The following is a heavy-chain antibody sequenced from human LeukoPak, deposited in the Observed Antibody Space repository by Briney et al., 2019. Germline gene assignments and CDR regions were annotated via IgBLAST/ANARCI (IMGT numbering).Heavy chain of an antibody. CDR3: ASQCYDFWSGYYYFDY. Sequence: SETLSLTCAVSGYSISSGYYWGWIRQPPGKGLEWIGSIYHSGSTYYNPSLKSRVTISVDMSKNQFSLKLSSVTAADTAVYYCASQCYDFWSGYYYFDYWGQGTLVTVSS. J-gene: IGHJ4*02. V-gene: IGHV4-38-2*01. CDR1: GYSISSGYY. CDR2: IYHSGST. D-gene: IGHD3-3*01.